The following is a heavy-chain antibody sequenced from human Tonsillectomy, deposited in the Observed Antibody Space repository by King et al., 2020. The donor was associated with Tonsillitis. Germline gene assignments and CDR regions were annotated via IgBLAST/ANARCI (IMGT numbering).Heavy chain of an antibody. Sequence: QLVQSGAEMKKPGSSVKVSCKASGGTFSGYAFTWVRQAPGQGLEWMGGIIPFYGTEDCAQKFQGRVTITADESTSTVYMELSSLRSEDTARFYFARVLQQQMTGDTYYYYYMDVWGKGTTVTVSS. D-gene: IGHD6-13*01. V-gene: IGHV1-69*12. CDR3: ARVLQQQMTGDTYYYYYMDV. J-gene: IGHJ6*03. CDR1: GGTFSGYA. CDR2: IIPFYGTE.